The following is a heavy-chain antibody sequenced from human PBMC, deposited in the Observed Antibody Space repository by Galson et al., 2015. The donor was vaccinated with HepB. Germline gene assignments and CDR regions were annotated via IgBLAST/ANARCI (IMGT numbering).Heavy chain of an antibody. CDR1: GYTFTSYY. CDR2: INPSGGST. Sequence: SVKVSCKASGYTFTSYYMHWVRQAPGQGLEWMGIINPSGGSTSYAQKFQGRVTMTRDTSTSTVYMELSSLRSEDTAVYYCAGPFVVTAIRGYYYYGMDVWGQGTTVTVSS. J-gene: IGHJ6*02. CDR3: AGPFVVTAIRGYYYYGMDV. V-gene: IGHV1-46*01. D-gene: IGHD2-21*02.